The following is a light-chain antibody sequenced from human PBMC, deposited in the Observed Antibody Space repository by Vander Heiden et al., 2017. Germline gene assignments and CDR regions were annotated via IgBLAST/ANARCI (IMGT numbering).Light chain of an antibody. CDR3: AAWDDSLNGGV. V-gene: IGLV1-44*01. Sequence: QSVLTQPPSASGTPGQRVTISCSGSSSHIGSNSVNWYQQLPGTAPNLLIYSNNQRPSGVPDRFSGSKSGTSASLAISGLQSEDEADYYCAAWDDSLNGGVFGGGTKLTVL. CDR1: SSHIGSNS. CDR2: SNN. J-gene: IGLJ3*02.